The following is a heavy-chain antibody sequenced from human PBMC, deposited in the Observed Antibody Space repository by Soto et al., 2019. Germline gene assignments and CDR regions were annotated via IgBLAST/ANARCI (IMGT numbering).Heavy chain of an antibody. Sequence: QVQLVESGGGVVQPGRSLRLSCAASGFTFSSYGMHWVRQAPGKGLEWVAVISYDGINEDYADSVKGRFTISRDNSKNTLYLQMNGLRAEDTAVYYCAKDIVLMVYAGNFDYWGQGTLVTVSS. D-gene: IGHD2-8*01. CDR3: AKDIVLMVYAGNFDY. CDR1: GFTFSSYG. V-gene: IGHV3-30*18. CDR2: ISYDGINE. J-gene: IGHJ4*02.